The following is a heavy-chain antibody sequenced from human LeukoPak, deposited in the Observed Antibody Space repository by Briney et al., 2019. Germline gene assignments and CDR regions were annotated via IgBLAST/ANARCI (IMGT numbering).Heavy chain of an antibody. CDR2: IYYSGST. CDR1: GGSISSGDYY. J-gene: IGHJ4*02. CDR3: ARDAYSSSSGIPLGY. D-gene: IGHD6-6*01. V-gene: IGHV4-30-4*08. Sequence: SETVSLTCTDSGGSISSGDYYWSWIRQPPGKGLEWIGYIYYSGSTYYNPSLKSRVTISVDRSKNQFSLKLSSVTAADTAVYYCARDAYSSSSGIPLGYWGQGTLVTVSS.